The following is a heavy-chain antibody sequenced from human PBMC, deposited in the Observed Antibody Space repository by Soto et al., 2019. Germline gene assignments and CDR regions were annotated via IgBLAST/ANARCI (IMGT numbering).Heavy chain of an antibody. CDR3: VRDERESCRGGNCFYFDY. D-gene: IGHD2-15*01. Sequence: QVHLVQSGAEVKKPGASVKVSCKASGHAFTSYGMSWVRQAPGQGLEWMGWINTYTSDTNSAPRLQGRITMTTDTSTSTAYMELRSLTSDHTAVYYCVRDERESCRGGNCFYFDYWGQGTLVSVSS. J-gene: IGHJ4*02. CDR1: GHAFTSYG. V-gene: IGHV1-18*04. CDR2: INTYTSDT.